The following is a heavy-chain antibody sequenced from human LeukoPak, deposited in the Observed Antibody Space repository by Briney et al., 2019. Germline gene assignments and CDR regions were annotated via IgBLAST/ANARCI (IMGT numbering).Heavy chain of an antibody. CDR3: AKDDSSWMRVALDY. CDR1: GFTFSSYA. J-gene: IGHJ4*02. CDR2: ISGSGGST. V-gene: IGHV3-23*01. Sequence: GGSLRLSCAASGFTFSSYAMSWVRQAPGKALEWVSAISGSGGSTYYADSVKGRFTISRDNSKNTLYLQMNSLRAEDTAVYYCAKDDSSWMRVALDYWGQGTLVTVSS. D-gene: IGHD6-13*01.